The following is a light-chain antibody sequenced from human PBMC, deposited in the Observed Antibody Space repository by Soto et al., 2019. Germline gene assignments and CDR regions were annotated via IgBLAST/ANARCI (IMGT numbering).Light chain of an antibody. CDR3: QQYHNLWT. J-gene: IGKJ1*01. CDR2: RAS. Sequence: EIVMTQSPATLSMSPGERATLSCTASHYVYSNVAWFQQRPGQAPRLLIYRASARATGTPARFSGSGSGTEFTLTITSLQSEDFEVYYCQQYHNLWTFGQGTEVEIK. CDR1: HYVYSN. V-gene: IGKV3-15*01.